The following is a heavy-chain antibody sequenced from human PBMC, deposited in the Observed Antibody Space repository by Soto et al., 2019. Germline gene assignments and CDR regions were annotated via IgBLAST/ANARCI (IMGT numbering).Heavy chain of an antibody. D-gene: IGHD2-15*01. CDR3: ARSFCSGGSCYSSY. J-gene: IGHJ4*02. CDR1: GFTFSSYA. Sequence: GGSLRLSCAASGFTFSSYAMHWVRQAPGKGLEWVAVISYDGSNKYYADSVKGRFTISRDNSKNTLYLQMNSLRAEDTAVYYCARSFCSGGSCYSSYWGQGTLVTVSS. CDR2: ISYDGSNK. V-gene: IGHV3-30-3*01.